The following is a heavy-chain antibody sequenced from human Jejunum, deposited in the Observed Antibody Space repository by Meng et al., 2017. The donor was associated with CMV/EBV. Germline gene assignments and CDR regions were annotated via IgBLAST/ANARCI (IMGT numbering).Heavy chain of an antibody. CDR2: IHSSGAT. D-gene: IGHD4-17*01. J-gene: IGHJ4*02. CDR3: AKEMSRTVFFDY. Sequence: QLQESGPGLVEPSETLSLTCTVSDDSISSYYWSWIRQPAGKGLEWIGRIHSSGATNYNPSLKSRVSMSVDMAKKQFSLNLNSVTAADTAVYYCAKEMSRTVFFDYWGQGTLVTVSS. V-gene: IGHV4-4*07. CDR1: DDSISSYY.